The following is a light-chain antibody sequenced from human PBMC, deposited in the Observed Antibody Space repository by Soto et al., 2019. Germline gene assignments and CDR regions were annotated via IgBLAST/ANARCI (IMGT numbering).Light chain of an antibody. CDR2: DVS. Sequence: QSALTQPASVSGSPGQSITISCTGTSSDIGASNYVSWYQQPPGQAPKLMISDVSNRPSGISDRFSGSKSGNTASLTISGLQADDEADYYCYSCSRNSDTRYVFGTGTKLTVL. J-gene: IGLJ1*01. CDR1: SSDIGASNY. CDR3: YSCSRNSDTRYV. V-gene: IGLV2-14*03.